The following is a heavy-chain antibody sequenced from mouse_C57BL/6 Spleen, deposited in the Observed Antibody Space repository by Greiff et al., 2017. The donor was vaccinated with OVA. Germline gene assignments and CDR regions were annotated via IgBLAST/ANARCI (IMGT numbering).Heavy chain of an antibody. Sequence: VKLMESGPGLVQPSQSLSITCTVSGFSLTSYGVHWVRQSPGKGLEWLGVIWSGGSTDYNAAFISRLSISKDNSKSQVFFKMNSLQADDTAIYYCANSNYLYAMDYWGQGTSVTVSS. CDR2: IWSGGST. V-gene: IGHV2-2*01. CDR1: GFSLTSYG. J-gene: IGHJ4*01. CDR3: ANSNYLYAMDY. D-gene: IGHD2-5*01.